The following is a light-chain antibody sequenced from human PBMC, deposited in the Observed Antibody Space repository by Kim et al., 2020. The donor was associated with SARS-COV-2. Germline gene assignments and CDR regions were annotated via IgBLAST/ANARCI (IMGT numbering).Light chain of an antibody. V-gene: IGKV3-20*01. Sequence: ENVLTQSPGTLSLSPGERATLSCRASQSVSSSYLAWYQQKPGQPPRLLIYGASSRATGIPDRFSGSGSGTDFTLTIGRLEPEDFAVYYCQQYGTSSWTFGQGTKVDIK. J-gene: IGKJ1*01. CDR2: GAS. CDR1: QSVSSSY. CDR3: QQYGTSSWT.